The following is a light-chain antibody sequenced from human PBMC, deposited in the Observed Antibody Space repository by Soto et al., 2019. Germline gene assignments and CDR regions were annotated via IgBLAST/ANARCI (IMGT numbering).Light chain of an antibody. J-gene: IGKJ2*01. CDR2: AAS. Sequence: IQMTQSPSSLSASVGDRVTITCRASQSINSFLNWYQQKPGKAPKLLTYAASSLQSGVPSRFSGSGSGTDFTLTISSLQPEDFATYYCQQIFSEFLYTFGQGTKVDIK. CDR3: QQIFSEFLYT. CDR1: QSINSF. V-gene: IGKV1-39*01.